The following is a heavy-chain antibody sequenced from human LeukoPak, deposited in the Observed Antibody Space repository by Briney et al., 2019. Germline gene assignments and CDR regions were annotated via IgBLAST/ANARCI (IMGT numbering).Heavy chain of an antibody. CDR3: ARAFMTTVTRYYFDY. J-gene: IGHJ4*02. CDR2: IIPIFGTA. CDR1: GGTFSSYA. V-gene: IGHV1-69*01. D-gene: IGHD4-17*01. Sequence: GSSVKVSCKASGGTFSSYAISWVRQAPGQGLEWMGGIIPIFGTANYAQKFQGRVTITADESTSTAYMELSSLRSEATAVYYCARAFMTTVTRYYFDYWGQGTLVTVPS.